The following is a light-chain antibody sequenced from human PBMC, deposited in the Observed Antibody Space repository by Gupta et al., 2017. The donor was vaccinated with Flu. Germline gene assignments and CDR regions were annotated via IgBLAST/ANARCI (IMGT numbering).Light chain of an antibody. CDR1: TGAVTSGHY. Sequence: TVTLSCGTSTGAVTSGHYPYWFYQKPGQDPTTLIYDTTTKHARSPAQFSGSLRGVKAALTLSGAQSEDEDEYDCWLSSLDVWVFGGGTKLTVL. V-gene: IGLV7-46*01. CDR2: DTT. J-gene: IGLJ2*01. CDR3: WLSSLDVWV.